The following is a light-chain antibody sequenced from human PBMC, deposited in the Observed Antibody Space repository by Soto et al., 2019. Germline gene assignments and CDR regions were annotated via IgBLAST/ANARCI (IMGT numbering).Light chain of an antibody. Sequence: DIQLTQSPSFLSASVGDTVTITCRASPGMSTYLAWYQQKPGKVPKLLSRSASTLQSGVPPRFSGGGAGTEFTLTIRTLQPDDSGIDYCQQLNEYHLAFGGGTNVEIK. CDR2: SAS. CDR1: PGMSTY. CDR3: QQLNEYHLA. J-gene: IGKJ4*01. V-gene: IGKV1-9*01.